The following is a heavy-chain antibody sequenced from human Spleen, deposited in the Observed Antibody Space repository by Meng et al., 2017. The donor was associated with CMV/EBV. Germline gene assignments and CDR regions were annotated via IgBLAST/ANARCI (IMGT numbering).Heavy chain of an antibody. CDR1: GGSLNSNY. CDR3: ARVGSGSYYMGFFDF. CDR2: IYYSGST. J-gene: IGHJ4*02. Sequence: ESLKISCTVSGGSLNSNYWSWIRQPPGKGLEWIGYIYYSGSTSYNPSLYSRVTISIDTSKNQFSLKLSSVTAADTAVYYCARVGSGSYYMGFFDFWGQGTLVTVSS. V-gene: IGHV4-59*01. D-gene: IGHD1-26*01.